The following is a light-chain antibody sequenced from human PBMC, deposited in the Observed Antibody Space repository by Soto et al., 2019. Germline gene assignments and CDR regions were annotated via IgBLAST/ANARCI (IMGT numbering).Light chain of an antibody. J-gene: IGKJ5*01. CDR3: QQLDSYPIT. Sequence: ILLTQSPSSLSASGGDRVTINCRASQSIRSWLAWYQQKPGKAPKLLIYAASTLQSGVPSRFSGSGSGTEFTLTIGSLQPEDFATYYCQQLDSYPITFGQGTRLEIK. V-gene: IGKV1-9*01. CDR2: AAS. CDR1: QSIRSW.